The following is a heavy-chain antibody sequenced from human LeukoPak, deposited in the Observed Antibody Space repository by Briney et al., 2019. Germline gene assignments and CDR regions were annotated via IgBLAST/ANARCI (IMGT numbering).Heavy chain of an antibody. J-gene: IGHJ3*02. Sequence: SETLSLTCTVSGGSISSYHWRWIRQPPGKGLEWIGYIYYSGSNNYNPSLKSRVTISVDTSKNQFSLKLSSVTAADTAVYYCARRLLGTTAFDIWGQGTMVTVSS. CDR2: IYYSGSN. V-gene: IGHV4-59*01. CDR1: GGSISSYH. CDR3: ARRLLGTTAFDI. D-gene: IGHD2-15*01.